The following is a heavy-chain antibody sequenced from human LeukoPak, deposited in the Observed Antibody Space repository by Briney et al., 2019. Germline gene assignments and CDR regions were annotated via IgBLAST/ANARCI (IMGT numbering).Heavy chain of an antibody. D-gene: IGHD3-9*01. CDR2: ISWNSGSI. Sequence: PGGSLRLPCAASGFTFDDYAMHWVRQAPGKGLEWVSGISWNSGSIGYADSVKGRFTISRDNAKNSLYLQMNSLRAEDTALYYCAKDIGYDILTGYFGGWGQGTLVTVSS. J-gene: IGHJ4*02. V-gene: IGHV3-9*01. CDR1: GFTFDDYA. CDR3: AKDIGYDILTGYFGG.